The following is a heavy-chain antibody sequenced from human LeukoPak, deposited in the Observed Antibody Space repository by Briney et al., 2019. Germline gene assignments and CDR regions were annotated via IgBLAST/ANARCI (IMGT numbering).Heavy chain of an antibody. Sequence: ASVKVSCKASGYTFTGYYMHWVRQAPGQGLEWMGWINPNSGGTNYAQKFQGRVTKTRDTSISTAYMELSRLRSDDTAVYYCARDRAYYYDSSGYSGFDYWGQGTLVTVSS. CDR3: ARDRAYYYDSSGYSGFDY. CDR2: INPNSGGT. D-gene: IGHD3-22*01. CDR1: GYTFTGYY. J-gene: IGHJ4*02. V-gene: IGHV1-2*02.